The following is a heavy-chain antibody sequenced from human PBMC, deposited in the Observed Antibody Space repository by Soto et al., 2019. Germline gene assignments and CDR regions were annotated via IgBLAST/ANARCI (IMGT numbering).Heavy chain of an antibody. CDR1: GYTATGYG. D-gene: IGHD3-10*01. V-gene: IGHV1-18*01. Sequence: ASVKVSCKASGYTATGYGISWVRQAPGQGLEWMGWISSYNGNTRYVQKFQERVTITRDMSTSTAYMELSSLRSEDTAVYYCAAPTYYGSGSYYTLPAFDIWGQGTMVTVSS. J-gene: IGHJ3*02. CDR2: ISSYNGNT. CDR3: AAPTYYGSGSYYTLPAFDI.